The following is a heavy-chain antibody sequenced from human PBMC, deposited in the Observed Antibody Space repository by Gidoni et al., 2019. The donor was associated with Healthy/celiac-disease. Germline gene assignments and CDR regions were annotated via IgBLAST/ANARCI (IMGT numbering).Heavy chain of an antibody. CDR1: GGTFSSYA. CDR3: ASPYLTGTYYYYGMDV. J-gene: IGHJ6*02. D-gene: IGHD7-27*01. Sequence: QVQLVQSGAEVKKPGSSVKVSCKASGGTFSSYAISWVRQAPGQGLEWMGGIIPIFGTANYAQKFQGRVTITADESTSTAYMELSSLRSEDTAVYYCASPYLTGTYYYYGMDVWGQGTTVTVSS. V-gene: IGHV1-69*01. CDR2: IIPIFGTA.